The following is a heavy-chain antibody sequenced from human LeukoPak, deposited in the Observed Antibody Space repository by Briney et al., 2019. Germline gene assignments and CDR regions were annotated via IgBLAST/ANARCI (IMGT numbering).Heavy chain of an antibody. V-gene: IGHV4-59*12. CDR1: GGSISSYY. CDR2: IYYSGST. J-gene: IGHJ5*02. D-gene: IGHD3-10*01. CDR3: ARGLMVRGVIWSYNWFDP. Sequence: SETLSLTCTVSGGSISSYYWSWIRQPPGKGLEWIGYIYYSGSTNYNPSLKSRVTISVDTSKNQFSLKLSSVTAADTAVYYCARGLMVRGVIWSYNWFDPWGQGTLVTVSS.